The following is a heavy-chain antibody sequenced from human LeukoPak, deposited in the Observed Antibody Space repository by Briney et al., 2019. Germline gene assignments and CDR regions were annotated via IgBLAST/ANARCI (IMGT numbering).Heavy chain of an antibody. J-gene: IGHJ4*02. D-gene: IGHD2-21*01. Sequence: SETLSLTCTVSGGSISGSSYYWGWVRQPPGKGLEWIGSIYYSGSTYYNPSLKGRVTISVDTSKNEFSLKLSSVTAADTAVFYCARDRWGSDYWGQGTLVTVSS. CDR1: GGSISGSSYY. V-gene: IGHV4-39*02. CDR2: IYYSGST. CDR3: ARDRWGSDY.